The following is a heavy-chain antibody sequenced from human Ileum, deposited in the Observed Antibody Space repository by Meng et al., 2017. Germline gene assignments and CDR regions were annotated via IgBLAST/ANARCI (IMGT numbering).Heavy chain of an antibody. J-gene: IGHJ4*02. Sequence: QGQLQESGPGLVRPSETLAVSGSFSGGSVKIGSYYWSWIRQPPGKGLEWIGYMYFSGSTKYNASLKSRVRISVDTSKKQFSLNLTSVTAADTAVYYCARGHYDKYFDSWGQGTLVTVSS. CDR3: ARGHYDKYFDS. CDR2: MYFSGST. D-gene: IGHD3-22*01. CDR1: GGSVKIGSYY. V-gene: IGHV4-61*01.